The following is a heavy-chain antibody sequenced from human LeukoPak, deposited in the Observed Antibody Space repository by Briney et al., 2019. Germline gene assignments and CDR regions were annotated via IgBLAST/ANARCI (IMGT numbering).Heavy chain of an antibody. J-gene: IGHJ6*03. CDR1: GGSISSSSYY. Sequence: SETLSLTCTVSGGSISSSSYYWGWIRQPPGKGLEWIGSIYYSGSTYYNPSLKSRVTISVDTSKNQFSLKLSSVTAADTAVYYCARDPTDFWSGYYYPYYYYMDVWGKGTTVTVSS. CDR2: IYYSGST. D-gene: IGHD3-3*01. V-gene: IGHV4-39*07. CDR3: ARDPTDFWSGYYYPYYYYMDV.